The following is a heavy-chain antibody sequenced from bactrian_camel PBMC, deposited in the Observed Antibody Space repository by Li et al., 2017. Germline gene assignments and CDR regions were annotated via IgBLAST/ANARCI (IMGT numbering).Heavy chain of an antibody. V-gene: IGHV3S1*01. D-gene: IGHD6*01. J-gene: IGHJ4*01. CDR2: MHINGDSI. CDR1: GSTYTSYC. CDR3: AADAPGQRWYGSLSDQSYTY. Sequence: VQLVESGGGSAQAGGSLRLSCVASGSTYTSYCMAWFRQAPGKAREGVAAMHINGDSIVYADSVKGRFTVSPDNAGNTLYLQMNSLQPEDTAIYYCAADAPGQRWYGSLSDQSYTYWGQGTQVTVS.